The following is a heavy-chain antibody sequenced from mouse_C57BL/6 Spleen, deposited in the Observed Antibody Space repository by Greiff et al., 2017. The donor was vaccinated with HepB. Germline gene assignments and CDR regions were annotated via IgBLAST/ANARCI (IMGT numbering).Heavy chain of an antibody. V-gene: IGHV5-17*01. CDR3: ARDSNYAWFAY. CDR1: GFTFSDYG. J-gene: IGHJ3*01. CDR2: ISSGSSTI. Sequence: VQLQESGGGLVKPGGSLKLSCAASGFTFSDYGMHWVRQAPEKGLEWVAYISSGSSTIYYADTVKGRFTISRDNAKNTLFLQMTSLRSEDTAMYYCARDSNYAWFAYWGQGTLVTVSA. D-gene: IGHD2-5*01.